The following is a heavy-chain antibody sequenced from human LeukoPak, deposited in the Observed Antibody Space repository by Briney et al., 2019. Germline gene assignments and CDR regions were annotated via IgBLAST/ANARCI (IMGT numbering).Heavy chain of an antibody. D-gene: IGHD3-22*01. J-gene: IGHJ4*02. Sequence: GASVKVSCKASGYTFTRDFMHWVRQAPGEGLEWMGIVNPGGGGTNYAQKLQGRVTMTSDTSTSTVYMELSSLTSEDTAVYYCARQIEGFDDGSDYQGFDYWGQGTLVTVSS. CDR2: VNPGGGGT. V-gene: IGHV1-46*04. CDR3: ARQIEGFDDGSDYQGFDY. CDR1: GYTFTRDF.